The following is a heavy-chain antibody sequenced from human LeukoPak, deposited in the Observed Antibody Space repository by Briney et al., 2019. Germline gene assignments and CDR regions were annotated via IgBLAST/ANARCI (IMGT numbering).Heavy chain of an antibody. CDR2: IYYSGST. V-gene: IGHV4-39*01. J-gene: IGHJ3*02. CDR1: GGSISSSSYY. Sequence: SGTLSLTCTVSGGSISSSSYYWGWIRQPPEKGLEWIGSIYYSGSTYYNPSLKSRVTISVDTSKNQFSLKLSSVTAADTAVYYCARRQYYDSSGYPAAFDIWGQGTMVTVSS. D-gene: IGHD3-22*01. CDR3: ARRQYYDSSGYPAAFDI.